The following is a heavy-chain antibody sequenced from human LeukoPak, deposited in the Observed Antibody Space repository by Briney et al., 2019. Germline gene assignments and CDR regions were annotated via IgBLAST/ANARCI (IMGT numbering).Heavy chain of an antibody. CDR3: ARDERDGDYVDWYFDL. D-gene: IGHD4-17*01. V-gene: IGHV3-21*01. CDR1: GFTFSSYS. J-gene: IGHJ2*01. Sequence: GGSLRLSCAASGFTFSSYSMNWVRQAPGKGLEWVSSISSSSSYIYYADSVKGRFTISRDNAKNSLYLQMNSLRAEDTAVYYCARDERDGDYVDWYFDLWGRGTLVTVSS. CDR2: ISSSSSYI.